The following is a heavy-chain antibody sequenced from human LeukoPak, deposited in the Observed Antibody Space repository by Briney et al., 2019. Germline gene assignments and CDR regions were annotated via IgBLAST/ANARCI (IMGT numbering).Heavy chain of an antibody. J-gene: IGHJ6*02. CDR3: AKSRHRATYGLGLDV. Sequence: GGSLRLSCAASGFTFSTYAMSWVRQAPGQGLEWVSTIRNSGADTYYLASVKGRFIISRDNSKNTLYLQMYSLRAEDTAVYYCAKSRHRATYGLGLDVWGQGTTVTVSS. D-gene: IGHD1-26*01. CDR2: IRNSGADT. V-gene: IGHV3-23*01. CDR1: GFTFSTYA.